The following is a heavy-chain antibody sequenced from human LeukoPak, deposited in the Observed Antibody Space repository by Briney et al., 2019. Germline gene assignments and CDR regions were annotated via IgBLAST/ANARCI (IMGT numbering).Heavy chain of an antibody. D-gene: IGHD6-19*01. CDR1: GVSIGSYY. V-gene: IGHV4-59*01. J-gene: IGHJ4*02. CDR3: ARDGVAGGFDF. Sequence: PSETLSLTCTVSGVSIGSYYWNWIRQAPGKGLEWIGYIHYSGSTNHNSSLKSRVTISVDTSKNQYSLKLNSVTAADTAVYYCARDGVAGGFDFWGQGTLVTVSS. CDR2: IHYSGST.